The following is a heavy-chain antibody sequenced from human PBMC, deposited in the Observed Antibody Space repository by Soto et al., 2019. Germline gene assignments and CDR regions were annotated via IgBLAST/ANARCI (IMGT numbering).Heavy chain of an antibody. CDR3: ARDRAYCSSTSCYGYYYYYGMDV. D-gene: IGHD2-2*01. CDR2: ISYDGSNK. CDR1: GFTFSSYA. V-gene: IGHV3-30-3*01. J-gene: IGHJ6*02. Sequence: QVQLVESGGGVVQPGRSLRLSCAASGFTFSSYAMHWVRQAPGKGLEWVAVISYDGSNKYYADSVKGRFTISRVNSKNTLYLQMNSLRAEDTAVYYCARDRAYCSSTSCYGYYYYYGMDVWGQGTTVTVSS.